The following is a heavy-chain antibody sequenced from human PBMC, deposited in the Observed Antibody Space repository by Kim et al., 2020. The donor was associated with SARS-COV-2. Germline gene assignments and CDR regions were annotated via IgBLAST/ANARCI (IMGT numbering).Heavy chain of an antibody. J-gene: IGHJ4*01. CDR3: VRVAGDLGSYPYYFD. D-gene: IGHD3-16*01. CDR1: GASMTSGDYY. Sequence: SETLSLTCTVSGASMTSGDYYWSWIRQPPGKGLEWLGRISNSGTTYYNPFLESRLIFSLDTSRNQFSLKLTSEPAADTAVYYCVRVAGDLGSYPYYFD. CDR2: ISNSGTT. V-gene: IGHV4-30-4*01.